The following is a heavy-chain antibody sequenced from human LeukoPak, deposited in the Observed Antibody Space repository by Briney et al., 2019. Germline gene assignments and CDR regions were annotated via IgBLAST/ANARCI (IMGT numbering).Heavy chain of an antibody. D-gene: IGHD3-22*01. CDR1: GFTFSSYA. Sequence: GGSLRLSCAASGFTFSSYAMHWVRQAPGKGLEWVAVISYDGSNKYYADSVKGRFTISRDNSKNTLYLQMNSLRAEDTAVYYCARRNSYYYDSSGYYPESTDAFDIWGQGTMVTVSS. CDR2: ISYDGSNK. CDR3: ARRNSYYYDSSGYYPESTDAFDI. J-gene: IGHJ3*02. V-gene: IGHV3-30-3*01.